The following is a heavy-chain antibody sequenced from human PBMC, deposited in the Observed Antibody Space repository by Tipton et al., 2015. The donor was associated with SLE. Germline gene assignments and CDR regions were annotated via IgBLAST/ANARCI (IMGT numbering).Heavy chain of an antibody. Sequence: QLVQSGAEVKKPGASVKVSCKASGYIFTNYGFSWVRQAPGQGLEWMGWISGYNGPTNYAQKFQGRVTVTTDTSTSTAYIELRSLRSDDTAVYYCAKDGTYCRSSNCYTPWYFYATDVWGHGTAVTVSS. J-gene: IGHJ6*02. D-gene: IGHD2-2*02. CDR2: ISGYNGPT. V-gene: IGHV1-18*04. CDR1: GYIFTNYG. CDR3: AKDGTYCRSSNCYTPWYFYATDV.